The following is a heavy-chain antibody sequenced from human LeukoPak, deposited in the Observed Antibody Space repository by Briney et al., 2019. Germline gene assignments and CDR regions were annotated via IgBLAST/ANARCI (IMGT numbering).Heavy chain of an antibody. CDR1: GFTFDDYA. V-gene: IGHV4-38-2*01. J-gene: IGHJ4*02. CDR2: IYHSGST. Sequence: GSLRLSCAASGFTFDDYAMHWVRQPPGKGLEWIGSIYHSGSTYYNPSLKSRVTILVDTSKNLFSLKLSSVTAADTAVYYCAGAEGLWFEYWGQGTLVTVSS. CDR3: AGAEGLWFEY. D-gene: IGHD2-21*01.